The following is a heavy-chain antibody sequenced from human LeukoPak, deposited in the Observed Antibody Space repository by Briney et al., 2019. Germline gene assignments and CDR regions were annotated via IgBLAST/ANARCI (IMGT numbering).Heavy chain of an antibody. V-gene: IGHV1-24*01. CDR1: GYTLTELS. D-gene: IGHD3-3*01. Sequence: GASVKVSCKVSGYTLTELSMHWVRQAPGKGLEWMGGFDPEDGETIYAQKFQGRVTMTEDTSTDTAYMELSSLRSEDTAVYYCATPDYDFWSGLRRCYYYGMDVWGQGTTVTVSS. J-gene: IGHJ6*02. CDR3: ATPDYDFWSGLRRCYYYGMDV. CDR2: FDPEDGET.